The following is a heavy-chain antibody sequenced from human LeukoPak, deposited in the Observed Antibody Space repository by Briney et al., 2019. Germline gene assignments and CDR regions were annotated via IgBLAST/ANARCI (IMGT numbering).Heavy chain of an antibody. CDR1: GGSISSYY. CDR3: ARGVKWYGSGSYYYYYMDV. CDR2: IYYSGST. J-gene: IGHJ6*03. D-gene: IGHD3-10*01. V-gene: IGHV4-59*01. Sequence: SETLSLTCTVSGGSISSYYWSWIRQPPGKGLEWIGYIYYSGSTNYNPSLKSRVTISVDTSKNQFSLKLSSVTAADTAVYYCARGVKWYGSGSYYYYYMDVWGKGTTVTVSS.